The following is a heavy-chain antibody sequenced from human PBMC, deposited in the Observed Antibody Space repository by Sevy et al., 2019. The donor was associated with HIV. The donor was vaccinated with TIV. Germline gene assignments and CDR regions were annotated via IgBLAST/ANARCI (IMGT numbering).Heavy chain of an antibody. D-gene: IGHD2-2*01. V-gene: IGHV3-30-3*01. J-gene: IGHJ6*02. Sequence: GGSLRLSCAVSGFTINSYAVNWVRQAPGKGLGWVAGISYDGSHEYYADSVKGRFTISRDSSKNTLYLQMNSLRPEDTAVYYCARLCTGFIYYYYYGMDVWGQGTTVTVSS. CDR3: ARLCTGFIYYYYYGMDV. CDR1: GFTINSYA. CDR2: ISYDGSHE.